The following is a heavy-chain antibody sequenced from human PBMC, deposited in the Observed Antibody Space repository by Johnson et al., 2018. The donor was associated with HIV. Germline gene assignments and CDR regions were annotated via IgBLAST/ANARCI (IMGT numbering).Heavy chain of an antibody. CDR2: IRSKASGGTT. CDR3: TRGRRRGAWLDAFDL. CDR1: GFTFGDYA. V-gene: IGHV3-49*04. J-gene: IGHJ3*01. Sequence: VQLVESGGGLVQPGGSLRLSCAASGFTFGDYALSWVRQAPGKGLEWVGFIRSKASGGTTEYAASVKGRFTISRDDSKSIAYLQMNSLKTDDTAVYYCTRGRRRGAWLDAFDLWGQGTMVTVSS. D-gene: IGHD3-22*01.